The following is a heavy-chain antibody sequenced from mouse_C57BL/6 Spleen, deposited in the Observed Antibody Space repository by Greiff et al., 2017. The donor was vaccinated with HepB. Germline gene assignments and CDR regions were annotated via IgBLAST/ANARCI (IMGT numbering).Heavy chain of an antibody. Sequence: QVQLQQPGAELVKPGASVKLSCKASGYTFTSYWITWVKQRPGQGLEWIGDIYPGSGSTNYNEKFKSKATLTVDTSSSTAYMQLSSLTSEDSAVYYCARGGPYGYDGGYYFDYWGQGTTLTVSS. J-gene: IGHJ2*01. CDR3: ARGGPYGYDGGYYFDY. V-gene: IGHV1-55*01. D-gene: IGHD2-2*01. CDR2: IYPGSGST. CDR1: GYTFTSYW.